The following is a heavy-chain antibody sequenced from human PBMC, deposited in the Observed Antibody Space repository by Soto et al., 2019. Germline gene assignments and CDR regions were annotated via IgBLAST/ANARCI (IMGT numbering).Heavy chain of an antibody. J-gene: IGHJ6*03. CDR3: ARGETTAPYYYYYYMDV. V-gene: IGHV1-8*01. D-gene: IGHD2-21*02. CDR1: GCTFTSYD. Sequence: GASVKVSCKASGCTFTSYDINWVRQATGQGLEWMGWMNPNSGNTGYAQKFQGRVTMTRNTSISTAYMELSSLRSEDTAVYYCARGETTAPYYYYYYMDVWGKGTTVTVSS. CDR2: MNPNSGNT.